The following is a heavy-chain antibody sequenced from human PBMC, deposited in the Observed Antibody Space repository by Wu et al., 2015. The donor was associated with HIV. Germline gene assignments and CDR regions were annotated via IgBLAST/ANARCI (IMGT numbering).Heavy chain of an antibody. CDR2: INPNNGGT. D-gene: IGHD1-26*01. CDR3: ARDRGLWEGRGWVNEFSFGY. CDR1: GYTFTGYY. V-gene: IGHV1-2*02. J-gene: IGHJ4*02. Sequence: QVQLVQSGAEVKKPGASVKVSCKASGYTFTGYYIHWVRQAPGQGLEWMGWINPNNGGTNYAQKFQGRVTMTRDTSISTAYMEVSRLRSDDTAVYYCARDRGLWEGRGWVNEFSFGYWGLGNAGHRLL.